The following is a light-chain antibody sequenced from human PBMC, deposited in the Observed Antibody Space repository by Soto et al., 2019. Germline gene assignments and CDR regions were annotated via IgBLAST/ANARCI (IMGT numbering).Light chain of an antibody. Sequence: EIVLTHSPATLSLSPGERATLFCRASQSVSSYLAWYQQKPGQAPRLLIYDASNRATGIPARFSGSGSGTDFTLTISSLEPEDFAVYYCQQRSNWLTFGGGTKVDIK. V-gene: IGKV3-11*01. J-gene: IGKJ4*01. CDR3: QQRSNWLT. CDR1: QSVSSY. CDR2: DAS.